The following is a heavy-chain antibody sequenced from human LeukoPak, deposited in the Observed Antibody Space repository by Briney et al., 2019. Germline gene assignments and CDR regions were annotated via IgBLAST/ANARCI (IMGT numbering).Heavy chain of an antibody. CDR2: IKQDGSEQ. Sequence: GGSLRPSCAASGFTFSNSWMSWVRQAPGKGLEWVAYIKQDGSEQFYVDSVKGRFTISRDNAKNSLDLQMNSLKAEDTAVYYCAKGGWYPDFWGQGSLVTVSS. J-gene: IGHJ4*02. V-gene: IGHV3-7*01. CDR3: AKGGWYPDF. D-gene: IGHD6-19*01. CDR1: GFTFSNSW.